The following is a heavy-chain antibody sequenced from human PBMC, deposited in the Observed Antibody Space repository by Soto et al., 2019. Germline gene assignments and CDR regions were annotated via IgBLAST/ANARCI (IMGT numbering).Heavy chain of an antibody. D-gene: IGHD2-21*02. Sequence: KPSETLSLTCAVSGGSISSSNWWSWVRQPPGKGLEWIGEIYHSGSTNYNPSLKSRVTISVDKSKNQFSLKLSSVTAADTAVYYCASVPSYCGGDCPDAFDIWGQGTMVTVSS. V-gene: IGHV4-4*02. CDR3: ASVPSYCGGDCPDAFDI. J-gene: IGHJ3*02. CDR2: IYHSGST. CDR1: GGSISSSNW.